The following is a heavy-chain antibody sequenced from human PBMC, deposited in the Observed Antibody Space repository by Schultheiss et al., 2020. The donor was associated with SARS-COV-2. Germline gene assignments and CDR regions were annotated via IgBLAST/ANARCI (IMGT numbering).Heavy chain of an antibody. J-gene: IGHJ1*01. D-gene: IGHD3-3*01. V-gene: IGHV3-7*01. CDR2: IKQDGSEK. CDR1: GFTFSSYW. Sequence: GGSLRLSCAASGFTFSSYWMSWVRQAPGKGLEWVANIKQDGSEKYYVDSVKGRFTISRDNAKNSLYLQMNSLRAEDTAVYYCARSPITIPRAPKSYFQHWGQGTLVTVSS. CDR3: ARSPITIPRAPKSYFQH.